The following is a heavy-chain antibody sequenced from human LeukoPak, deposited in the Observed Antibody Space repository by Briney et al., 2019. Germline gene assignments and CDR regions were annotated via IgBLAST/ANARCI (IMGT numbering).Heavy chain of an antibody. CDR2: ISSSSYI. Sequence: GGSLRLSCAASGFTFSSYSMNWVRQAPGKGLEWVSSISSSSYIYYADSVKGRFAISRDNAKNSLYLQMNSLRAEDTAVYYCARDSSSTTVVNLPGNFDYWGQGTLVTVSS. CDR1: GFTFSSYS. D-gene: IGHD4-23*01. CDR3: ARDSSSTTVVNLPGNFDY. J-gene: IGHJ4*02. V-gene: IGHV3-21*01.